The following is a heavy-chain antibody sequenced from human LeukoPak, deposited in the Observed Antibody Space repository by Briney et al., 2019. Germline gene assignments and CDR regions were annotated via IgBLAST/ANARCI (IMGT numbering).Heavy chain of an antibody. CDR3: ATAANIAVTGTRIGADYYYGMDV. V-gene: IGHV1-2*02. D-gene: IGHD6-19*01. Sequence: ASVKVSCKSSGYTFTDYLIHWVRQAPGQGLQWMGWINPNSGGTKNAHDLQGRVTMTRDTSISTAYMELNRLRSDDTAVYYCATAANIAVTGTRIGADYYYGMDVWGQGTTVTVSS. CDR1: GYTFTDYL. J-gene: IGHJ6*02. CDR2: INPNSGGT.